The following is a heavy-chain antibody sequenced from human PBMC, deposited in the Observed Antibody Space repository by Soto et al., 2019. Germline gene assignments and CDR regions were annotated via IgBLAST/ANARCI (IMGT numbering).Heavy chain of an antibody. Sequence: DVQLVDSGGGLVQPGGSLRLSCAASGFTVSDYYMTWVRQAPGKGLEWVTLLYSGGSTIYADSVKGRLTISRDSSKNTLYLQMNSLRVEDTAVYYCARATVGASDFGFDSWGQGTLVTVSS. CDR3: ARATVGASDFGFDS. V-gene: IGHV3-53*01. CDR2: LYSGGST. CDR1: GFTVSDYY. J-gene: IGHJ4*02. D-gene: IGHD1-26*01.